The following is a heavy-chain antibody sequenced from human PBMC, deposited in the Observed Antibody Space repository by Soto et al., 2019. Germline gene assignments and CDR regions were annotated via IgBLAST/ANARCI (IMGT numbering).Heavy chain of an antibody. CDR3: ARALVEQGLRNYDILTGYYRPFDAFDI. Sequence: TSETLSLTCTVSGGSISSGDYYWSWIRQPPGKGLEWIGYIYYSGSTYYNPSLKSRVTISVDTSKNQFSLKLSSVTAADTAVYYCARALVEQGLRNYDILTGYYRPFDAFDIWGQGTMVTVSS. CDR1: GGSISSGDYY. CDR2: IYYSGST. V-gene: IGHV4-30-4*01. J-gene: IGHJ3*02. D-gene: IGHD3-9*01.